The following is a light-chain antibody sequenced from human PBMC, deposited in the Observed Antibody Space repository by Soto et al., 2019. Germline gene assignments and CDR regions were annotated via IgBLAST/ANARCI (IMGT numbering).Light chain of an antibody. CDR2: AAS. CDR1: QSISTS. Sequence: DIQMTQSPSSLSAFVGDRVTITSRASQSISTSLNWYQQKPGKAPNLLFFAASSLASGVPSRFSGSGSGTDFTLTISSLQPEDFASYFCQQTYSIPYTFGQGTNLEIK. J-gene: IGKJ2*01. CDR3: QQTYSIPYT. V-gene: IGKV1-39*01.